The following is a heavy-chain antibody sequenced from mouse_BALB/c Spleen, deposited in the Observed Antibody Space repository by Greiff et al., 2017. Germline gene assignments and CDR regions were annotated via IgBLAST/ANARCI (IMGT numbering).Heavy chain of an antibody. Sequence: VQLQQSGPQLVRPGASVKISCKASGYSFTSYWMHWVKQRPGQGLEWIGMIDPSDSETRLNQKFKDKATLTVDKSSSTAYMQLSSPTSEDSAVYYCARKGDRYDDYYAMDYWGQGTSVTVSS. CDR2: IDPSDSET. J-gene: IGHJ4*01. CDR1: GYSFTSYW. CDR3: ARKGDRYDDYYAMDY. V-gene: IGHV1S126*01. D-gene: IGHD2-14*01.